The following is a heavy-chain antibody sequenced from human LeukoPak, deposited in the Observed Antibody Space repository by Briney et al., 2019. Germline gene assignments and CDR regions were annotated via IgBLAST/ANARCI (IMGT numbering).Heavy chain of an antibody. D-gene: IGHD3-10*01. CDR3: ARAWGIYGSGSYYNYYYYMDV. CDR1: GYTFTSYD. V-gene: IGHV1-8*03. CDR2: MNPNSGNT. J-gene: IGHJ6*03. Sequence: GASVKVSCKASGYTFTSYDINWVRQATGHGLEWMGWMNPNSGNTGYAQKFQGRVTITRNTSISTAYMELSSLRSEDTAVYYCARAWGIYGSGSYYNYYYYMDVWGKGTTVTISS.